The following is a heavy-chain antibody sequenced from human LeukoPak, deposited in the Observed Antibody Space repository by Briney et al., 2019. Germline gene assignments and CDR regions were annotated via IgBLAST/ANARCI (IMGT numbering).Heavy chain of an antibody. V-gene: IGHV4-39*01. CDR2: IYYSGST. CDR1: GGSISRSNYY. J-gene: IGHJ4*02. Sequence: PSETLSLTCTISGGSISRSNYYWGWIRQPPGKGLEWIGSIYYSGSTYYNPSLKSRVTISVDTSKNQFSLKLSSVTAADTAVYYCARHVRAVAGIDYWGQGTLVTVSS. D-gene: IGHD6-19*01. CDR3: ARHVRAVAGIDY.